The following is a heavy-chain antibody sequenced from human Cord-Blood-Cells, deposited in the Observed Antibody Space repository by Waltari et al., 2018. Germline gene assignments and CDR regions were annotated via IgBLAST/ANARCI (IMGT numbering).Heavy chain of an antibody. V-gene: IGHV1-69-2*01. CDR2: VDPEDGET. D-gene: IGHD3-3*01. CDR3: ALVNDFWSGYVFDY. CDR1: GYTFTDYY. J-gene: IGHJ4*02. Sequence: EVQLVPSGAEVKKPGATVKISCKVSGYTFTDYYMHWVPQAPGKGLEWMGLVDPEDGETRYAEKFQGRVTITADTSTDTAYMELSSLRSEDTAVYYCALVNDFWSGYVFDYWGQGTLVTVSS.